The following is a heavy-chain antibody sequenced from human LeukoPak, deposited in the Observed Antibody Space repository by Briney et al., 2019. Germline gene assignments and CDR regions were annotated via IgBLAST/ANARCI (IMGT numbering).Heavy chain of an antibody. V-gene: IGHV1-24*01. CDR1: GYTLTELS. D-gene: IGHD5-24*01. J-gene: IGHJ4*02. CDR2: FDPEDGET. Sequence: ASVKDSCKVSGYTLTELSMHWVRQAPGKGLEWMGGFDPEDGETIYAQKFQGRVTMTEDTSTDTAYMELSSLRSEDTAVYYCATLEMATISFGYWGQGTLVTVSS. CDR3: ATLEMATISFGY.